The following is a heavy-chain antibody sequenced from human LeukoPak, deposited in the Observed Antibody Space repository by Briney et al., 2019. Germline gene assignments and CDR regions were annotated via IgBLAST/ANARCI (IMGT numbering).Heavy chain of an antibody. CDR2: IKQDGSEK. Sequence: GGSLRLSCAASGFTFNTYWMNWVRQAPGKGLEWVANIKQDGSEKYYVDSVRGRFTISRDNAKNSLYLQMNSLRAEDTAVYYCAPGRYYFDYWGQGTLVTVSS. V-gene: IGHV3-7*02. J-gene: IGHJ4*02. CDR3: APGRYYFDY. CDR1: GFTFNTYW.